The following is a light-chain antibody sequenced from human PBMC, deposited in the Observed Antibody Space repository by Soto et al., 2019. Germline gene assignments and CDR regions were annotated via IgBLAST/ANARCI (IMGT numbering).Light chain of an antibody. CDR2: DVN. CDR1: SSDVGGYNF. J-gene: IGLJ1*01. V-gene: IGLV2-11*01. Sequence: QSALTQPRSVSGSPGQSVTISCTGNSSDVGGYNFVSWYQQHPGKAPQLMIYDVNKRPSGIPDRFSGSKSGNTASLTISGLQAEDEADYYCCSNAGSYTYVFGTGTKLTVL. CDR3: CSNAGSYTYV.